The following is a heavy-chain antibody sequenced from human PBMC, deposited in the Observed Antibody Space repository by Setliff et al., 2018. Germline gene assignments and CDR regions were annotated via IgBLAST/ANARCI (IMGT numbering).Heavy chain of an antibody. CDR3: AMGPNVDTAIWGGNSMAFDI. J-gene: IGHJ3*02. V-gene: IGHV1-46*01. CDR2: ILPSGGST. CDR1: GDTFRSYG. D-gene: IGHD5-18*01. Sequence: ASVKVSCKASGDTFRSYGFSWVRQAPGQGLEWVGGILPSGGSTSYAQKFQGRVTMTRDTSTSTVYMELSSLRSEDTAVYYCAMGPNVDTAIWGGNSMAFDIWGQGTMVTVSS.